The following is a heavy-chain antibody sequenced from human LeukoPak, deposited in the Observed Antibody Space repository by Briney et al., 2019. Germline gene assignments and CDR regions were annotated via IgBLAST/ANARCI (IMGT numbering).Heavy chain of an antibody. Sequence: PGGSLRPSCAASGFIVSSNYMSWVRQAPGKGLEWVSLIYSSGSTYYTASVKGRFTISRDHSKNTLYLQMNSLRAEDAALYYCARGLESCSSGSCFKDWGQGTLVTVSS. CDR3: ARGLESCSSGSCFKD. V-gene: IGHV3-53*01. CDR2: IYSSGST. CDR1: GFIVSSNY. J-gene: IGHJ4*02. D-gene: IGHD2-15*01.